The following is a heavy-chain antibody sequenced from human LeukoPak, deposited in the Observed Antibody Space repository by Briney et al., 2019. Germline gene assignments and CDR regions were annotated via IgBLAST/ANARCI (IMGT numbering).Heavy chain of an antibody. CDR2: INQGVSDK. Sequence: GGSLRLSCAASGFSFSGYWMSWVRQAPGKGLEWVANINQGVSDKYYVDSVKGRFTISRDNAHDLLLLQMDSLRGEDTAVYYCTRERSGAEDDWGQGTLVTVS. J-gene: IGHJ4*02. V-gene: IGHV3-7*01. D-gene: IGHD1-26*01. CDR1: GFSFSGYW. CDR3: TRERSGAEDD.